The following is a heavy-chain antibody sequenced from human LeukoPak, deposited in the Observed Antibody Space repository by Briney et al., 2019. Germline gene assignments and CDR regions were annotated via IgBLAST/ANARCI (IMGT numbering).Heavy chain of an antibody. CDR2: INPNSGGT. CDR1: GYTFTGYY. Sequence: ASVKVSCKASGYTFTGYYMHWVRQAPGQGLEWMGWINPNSGGTNYAQKFQGRVTMTRDTSISTAYMELSRLRSDDTAVYYCARGSGGIAARSPTNWGQGTLVTVSS. D-gene: IGHD6-6*01. CDR3: ARGSGGIAARSPTN. V-gene: IGHV1-2*02. J-gene: IGHJ4*02.